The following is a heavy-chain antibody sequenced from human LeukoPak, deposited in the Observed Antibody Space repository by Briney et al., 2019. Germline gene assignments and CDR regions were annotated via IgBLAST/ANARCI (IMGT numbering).Heavy chain of an antibody. CDR1: GYSISSGYY. Sequence: PSETLSLTCAVSGYSISSGYYWGWIRQPPGKGLEWIGSIYHSGSTYYNPSLKSRVTISVDTSKNQFSLKLSSVTAADTAVYYCARDLLGITIFGPGHGGAFDIWGQGTMVTVSS. CDR3: ARDLLGITIFGPGHGGAFDI. V-gene: IGHV4-38-2*02. D-gene: IGHD3-3*01. J-gene: IGHJ3*02. CDR2: IYHSGST.